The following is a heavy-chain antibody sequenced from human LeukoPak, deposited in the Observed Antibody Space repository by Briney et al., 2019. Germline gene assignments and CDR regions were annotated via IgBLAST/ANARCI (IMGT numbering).Heavy chain of an antibody. CDR2: ISTYSGNA. J-gene: IGHJ6*03. V-gene: IGHV1-18*01. CDR3: ARDLAVLGVVFTSYMDV. CDR1: AYSFITHG. Sequence: ASVKVSCKASAYSFITHGITWVRQAPGQGLQWVGWISTYSGNAHYAQRLQDRVTLSKDTATTTAYLEVRNLRSDDTAVYYCARDLAVLGVVFTSYMDVWGRGTPVIVSS. D-gene: IGHD3-3*01.